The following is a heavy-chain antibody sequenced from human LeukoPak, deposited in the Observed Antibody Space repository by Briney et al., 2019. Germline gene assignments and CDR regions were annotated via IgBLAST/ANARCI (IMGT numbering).Heavy chain of an antibody. CDR2: INRSGST. CDR1: GGSFSGYY. CDR3: ARGYGSGSYYNY. D-gene: IGHD3-10*01. J-gene: IGHJ4*02. V-gene: IGHV4-34*01. Sequence: SETLSLTCAVYGGSFSGYYWSWIRQPPGKGLEWIGEINRSGSTDYNPSLKSRVTVSVDTSKNQFSLKLTSVTAADTAGYYCARGYGSGSYYNYWGQGSLVTVSS.